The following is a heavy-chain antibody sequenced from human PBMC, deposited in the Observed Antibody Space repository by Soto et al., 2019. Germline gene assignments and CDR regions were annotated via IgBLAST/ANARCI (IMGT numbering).Heavy chain of an antibody. V-gene: IGHV4-30-4*01. Sequence: SETLTLTCTVSGASINIGDYSWSGIPQPPGKGLEWIGHIYYSGSTYYNPSLKSRAGISVDSSKSQVSLKLTSVTAADTAVYFCARILTNYYRLDYWGQGALVTVSS. D-gene: IGHD3-10*01. CDR1: GASINIGDYS. J-gene: IGHJ4*02. CDR2: IYYSGST. CDR3: ARILTNYYRLDY.